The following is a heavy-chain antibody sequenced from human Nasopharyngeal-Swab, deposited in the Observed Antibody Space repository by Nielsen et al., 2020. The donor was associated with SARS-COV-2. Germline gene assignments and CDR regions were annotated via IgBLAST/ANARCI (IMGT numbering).Heavy chain of an antibody. CDR3: ARGHSRIIVVVPWRKGYFDY. Sequence: ASVKVSCKASGYTFTSYYMHWVRQAPGQGLEWMGLINPSGGSTSYAQKFQGRVTMTRDTSTSTVYMELSSLRSEDTAVYYCARGHSRIIVVVPWRKGYFDYWGQGTLVTVSS. J-gene: IGHJ4*02. CDR2: INPSGGST. V-gene: IGHV1-46*01. D-gene: IGHD2-2*01. CDR1: GYTFTSYY.